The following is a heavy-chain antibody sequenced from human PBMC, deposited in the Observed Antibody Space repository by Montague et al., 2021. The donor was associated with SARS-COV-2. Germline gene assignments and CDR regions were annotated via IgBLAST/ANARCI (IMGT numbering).Heavy chain of an antibody. Sequence: SETLSLTCTVSGDSISSGGYFWGWIRQPPGKGLEWIASIHIGGTSYLNPSLKSRVTISIDSSKNQFSLNVTSVTAADTAVYFCARSRDCYLGNWGQGTLATVSS. CDR3: ARSRDCYLGN. J-gene: IGHJ4*02. CDR2: IHIGGTS. V-gene: IGHV4-39*07. CDR1: GDSISSGGYF. D-gene: IGHD2-21*02.